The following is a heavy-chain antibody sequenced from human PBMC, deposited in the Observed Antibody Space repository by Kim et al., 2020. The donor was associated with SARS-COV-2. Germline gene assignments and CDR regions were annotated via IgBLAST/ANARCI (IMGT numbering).Heavy chain of an antibody. Sequence: SQTLSLTCTVSGGSISSYYWSWIRQPPGKGLEWIGNIYYSGSTNYNPSLKSRVTISVATSKNQFSLKLSSVTAADTAVYYCARDSSPVGATDYWGQGTLVTVSS. CDR2: IYYSGST. J-gene: IGHJ4*02. D-gene: IGHD1-26*01. CDR1: GGSISSYY. V-gene: IGHV4-59*01. CDR3: ARDSSPVGATDY.